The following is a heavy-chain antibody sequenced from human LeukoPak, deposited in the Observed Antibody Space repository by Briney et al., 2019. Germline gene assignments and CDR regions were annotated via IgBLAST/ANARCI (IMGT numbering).Heavy chain of an antibody. CDR3: ARHQRGSLPGFDY. D-gene: IGHD1-26*01. Sequence: SETLSLTCTVSGDSITNYYWHWIRKPPGEGLEWIGCIYYSGSTNYTPSLKSRVTISVDTSKNQFSLKLNSVTAADTAVYYCARHQRGSLPGFDYWGQGTLVTVSS. J-gene: IGHJ4*02. V-gene: IGHV4-59*08. CDR1: GDSITNYY. CDR2: IYYSGST.